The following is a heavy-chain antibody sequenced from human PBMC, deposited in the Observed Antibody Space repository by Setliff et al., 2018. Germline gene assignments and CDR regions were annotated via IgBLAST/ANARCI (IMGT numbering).Heavy chain of an antibody. V-gene: IGHV3-7*01. D-gene: IGHD6-6*01. CDR1: GFTFKNYA. CDR2: IKQDGSEK. Sequence: GGSLRLSCAASGFTFKNYAMNWVRQAPGEGLEWVANIKQDGSEKYYVDSVKGRFTISRDNAKNSLYLQMNSLRAENTAVYYCARAPSSSSASWFDPWGQGTLVTVSS. J-gene: IGHJ5*02. CDR3: ARAPSSSSASWFDP.